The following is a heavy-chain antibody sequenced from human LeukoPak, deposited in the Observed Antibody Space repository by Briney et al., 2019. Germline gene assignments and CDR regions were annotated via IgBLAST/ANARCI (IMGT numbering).Heavy chain of an antibody. Sequence: SETLSLTCTVSGGSISSYYWSWIRQPAGKGLEWIGRIHTSGSTDYNPSFKSRVTMSVDTSKNQFSLKVRSVTAADTAVYYCAREGSATARPFVSNDYWGQGTLVTASS. CDR1: GGSISSYY. J-gene: IGHJ4*02. V-gene: IGHV4-4*07. CDR2: IHTSGST. CDR3: AREGSATARPFVSNDY. D-gene: IGHD6-6*01.